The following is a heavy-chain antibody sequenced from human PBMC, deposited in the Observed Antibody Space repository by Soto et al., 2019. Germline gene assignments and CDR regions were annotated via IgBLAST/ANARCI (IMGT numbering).Heavy chain of an antibody. D-gene: IGHD5-12*01. J-gene: IGHJ4*02. CDR3: ARVMGGYEMGPYDY. CDR1: GFPFSSYG. Sequence: GGSLRLPCAVSGFPFSSYGMHWVRQAPGKGLEWVALIWYDGSKQYYADTVKGRFTISRDNSNTLYLQMNSLRAEDTAVYYCARVMGGYEMGPYDYWGQGTQVTVSS. CDR2: IWYDGSKQ. V-gene: IGHV3-33*01.